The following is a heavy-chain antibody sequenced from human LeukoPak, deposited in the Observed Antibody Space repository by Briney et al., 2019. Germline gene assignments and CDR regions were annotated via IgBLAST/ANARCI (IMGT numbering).Heavy chain of an antibody. D-gene: IGHD1-14*01. J-gene: IGHJ4*02. CDR1: GFPFTSHW. V-gene: IGHV3-7*01. CDR3: ARNHYWRSEF. CDR2: IKEDATET. Sequence: TGGSLRLSCAPSGFPFTSHWMSWLRQAPGRGLEWVANIKEDATETYYVDSVKGRFTISRDNAKNVLYLQMNSLGLEDTAVYYCARNHYWRSEFWGQGTVVTVSS.